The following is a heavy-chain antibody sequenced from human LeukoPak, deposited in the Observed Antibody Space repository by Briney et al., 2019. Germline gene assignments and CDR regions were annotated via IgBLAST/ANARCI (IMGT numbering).Heavy chain of an antibody. Sequence: SETLSLTCTVSGDSISSGYYWGWIRQPPGKGLEWIGSIYHSGSTYYNPSLKSRVTISGDTSKNQFSLKLSSVTAADTAVYYCARIYYGSGSADYWGQGTLVTVSS. CDR2: IYHSGST. J-gene: IGHJ4*02. V-gene: IGHV4-38-2*02. CDR3: ARIYYGSGSADY. CDR1: GDSISSGYY. D-gene: IGHD3-10*01.